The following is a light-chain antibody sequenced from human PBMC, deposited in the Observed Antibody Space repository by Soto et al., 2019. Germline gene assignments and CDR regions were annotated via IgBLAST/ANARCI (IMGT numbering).Light chain of an antibody. CDR2: AAT. Sequence: DIQMTQSPSSLSASVGDRVTITCRASQGISNYLAWYQQKPGKVPKLLIYAATTLQSWFPSRFSGSGSGTDFTITISSLQPEDVAPYYCKKYNSAPFTFGHRTKVDIK. CDR3: KKYNSAPFT. CDR1: QGISNY. V-gene: IGKV1-27*01. J-gene: IGKJ3*01.